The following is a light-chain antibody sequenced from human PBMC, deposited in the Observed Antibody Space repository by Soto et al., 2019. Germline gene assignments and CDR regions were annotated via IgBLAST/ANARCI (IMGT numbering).Light chain of an antibody. CDR2: DAS. CDR1: QSISSW. Sequence: DIQMTQSPSTLSASVGDRVTITCRASQSISSWLAWYQQKPGKAPKLLISDASRLESGVPSRFSGSGSGTELTLTFRSLQPDDFATSYCTPYSSYSTCTFGQGTKVEIK. CDR3: TPYSSYSTCT. J-gene: IGKJ1*01. V-gene: IGKV1-5*01.